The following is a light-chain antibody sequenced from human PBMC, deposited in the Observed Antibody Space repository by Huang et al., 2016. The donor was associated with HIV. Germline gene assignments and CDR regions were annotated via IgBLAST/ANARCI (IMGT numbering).Light chain of an antibody. CDR1: QSILYSSNNKSY. CDR3: QQYYTTPLT. Sequence: DIVMTQSPDSLAVSLGERATINCKSRQSILYSSNNKSYLAWYQQKPGHPPKLLIYWASTRESGVPDRFSGSGSGTDFTLTISSLQAEDVAVYYCQQYYTTPLTFGGGTKVEIK. CDR2: WAS. V-gene: IGKV4-1*01. J-gene: IGKJ4*01.